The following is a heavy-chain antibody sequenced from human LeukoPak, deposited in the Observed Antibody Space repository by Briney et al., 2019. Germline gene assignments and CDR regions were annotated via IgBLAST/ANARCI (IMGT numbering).Heavy chain of an antibody. Sequence: GGSLRLSCAASGFTFSTYIMTWVRQAPGKGLEWVSSISGTSSYIYYADSVKGRFTISRDNAKNSLYLQMNSLRAEDTAVYYCARVPVAGTTGDDYWGQGTLVTVSS. CDR3: ARVPVAGTTGDDY. CDR2: ISGTSSYI. V-gene: IGHV3-21*01. CDR1: GFTFSTYI. J-gene: IGHJ4*02. D-gene: IGHD6-19*01.